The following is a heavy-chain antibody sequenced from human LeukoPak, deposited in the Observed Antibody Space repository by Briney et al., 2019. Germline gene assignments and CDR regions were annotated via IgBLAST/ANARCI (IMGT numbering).Heavy chain of an antibody. CDR1: GFTSSDYY. CDR3: ARDRGGSYCAVEYFDF. Sequence: GGSLRLSCAASGFTSSDYYMSWIRQAPGRGLGWVSYISSSCSYIYFAGSVSGRFTISRDNAKNSLYVHMNSLRAEDTAGYFCARDRGGSYCAVEYFDFLGQGTLGTVSS. J-gene: IGHJ4*02. V-gene: IGHV3-11*01. CDR2: ISSSCSYI. D-gene: IGHD1-26*01.